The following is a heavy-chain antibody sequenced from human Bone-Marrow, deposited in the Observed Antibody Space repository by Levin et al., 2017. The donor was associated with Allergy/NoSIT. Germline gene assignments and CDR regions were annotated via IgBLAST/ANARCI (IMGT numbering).Heavy chain of an antibody. CDR1: GFSFRVYA. D-gene: IGHD3-16*01. J-gene: IGHJ3*01. Sequence: GESLKISCEASGFSFRVYAMTWVRQAPGKGLEWVSGISGSTGITFYADSVKGRFTISRDNSKNTLYLQLNSLRVEDTAVYYCAKDAPGGKITGGRAFDVWGQGTMVSVSS. V-gene: IGHV3-23*01. CDR2: ISGSTGIT. CDR3: AKDAPGGKITGGRAFDV.